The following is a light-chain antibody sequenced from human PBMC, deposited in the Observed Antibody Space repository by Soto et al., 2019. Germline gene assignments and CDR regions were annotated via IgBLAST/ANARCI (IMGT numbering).Light chain of an antibody. CDR3: QHFGTTPWT. V-gene: IGKV3-20*01. CDR1: QSFSSNS. J-gene: IGKJ1*01. Sequence: DIVLTQSPGTLSASPGEKATLSCRASQSFSSNSLAWYQQKPGQAPRLLIYGSSSRATGVPDRFSGSGSGTDFTLTINRLEPEDFAVYYCQHFGTTPWTFGQGTKVEFK. CDR2: GSS.